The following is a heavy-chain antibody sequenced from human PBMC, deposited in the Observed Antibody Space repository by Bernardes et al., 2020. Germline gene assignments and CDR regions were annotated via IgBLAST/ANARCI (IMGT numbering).Heavy chain of an antibody. CDR1: GYTLTELS. D-gene: IGHD3-10*01. V-gene: IGHV1-24*01. J-gene: IGHJ6*02. Sequence: ASVKVSCKVSGYTLTELSIHWVRQAPGKGLEWMGVFDPEDGETIYAQKFQGRVTLTRDMSMNTVYMELTSLRFDDTAVYYCARDLGSGKHYNALYQGMDVWGQGTTVSVSS. CDR3: ARDLGSGKHYNALYQGMDV. CDR2: FDPEDGET.